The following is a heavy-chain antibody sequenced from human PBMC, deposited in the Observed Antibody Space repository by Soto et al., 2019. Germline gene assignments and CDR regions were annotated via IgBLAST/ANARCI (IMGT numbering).Heavy chain of an antibody. D-gene: IGHD1-1*01. Sequence: GGSLRLSCAASGFTFSMYWMHWVRQVPGKGPEWVSRINDDGSSTNYADSVKGRFTISRDNAKNTLYLQMNDLRAEGTAVYYCTRGPRSTSTGTGAFWGQGTLVTVSS. CDR3: TRGPRSTSTGTGAF. V-gene: IGHV3-74*01. CDR2: INDDGSST. J-gene: IGHJ4*02. CDR1: GFTFSMYW.